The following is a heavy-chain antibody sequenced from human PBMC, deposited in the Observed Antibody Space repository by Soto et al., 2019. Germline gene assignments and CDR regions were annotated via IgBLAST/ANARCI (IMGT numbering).Heavy chain of an antibody. D-gene: IGHD6-13*01. J-gene: IGHJ4*02. Sequence: SRPKRVHTTQTLRRTCDFSGFSLSTSGVGVGWIRQPPGKALEWLALIYWDDDKRYSPSLKSRLTISKDTSKNQVVLTLTDMDPVDTATYYCAHRRVSSSLPFEQWGQGSLVTVSS. CDR3: AHRRVSSSLPFEQ. V-gene: IGHV2-5*02. CDR1: GFSLSTSGVG. CDR2: IYWDDDK.